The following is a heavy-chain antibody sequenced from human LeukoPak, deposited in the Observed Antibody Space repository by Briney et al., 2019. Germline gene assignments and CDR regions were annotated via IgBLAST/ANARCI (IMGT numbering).Heavy chain of an antibody. V-gene: IGHV4-59*01. CDR1: GGSISSYY. D-gene: IGHD3-10*01. Sequence: SETLSLTCTVSGGSISSYYWSWIRQPPGKGLEWIGYIYYSGSTNYKPSLKSRVTISVDTSKNQFSLKLSSVTAADTAVYYCARGGYYGSGNDFRFDPWGQGTLVTVSS. CDR3: ARGGYYGSGNDFRFDP. J-gene: IGHJ5*02. CDR2: IYYSGST.